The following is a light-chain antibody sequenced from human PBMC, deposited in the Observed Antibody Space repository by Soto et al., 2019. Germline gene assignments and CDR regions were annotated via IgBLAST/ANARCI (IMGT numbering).Light chain of an antibody. CDR1: QSLLHSNGYNY. V-gene: IGKV2-28*01. CDR2: LGS. CDR3: MQALQTPFT. Sequence: DIVMTQSPLSLPVTPGEPASISCRSSQSLLHSNGYNYLDWYLQKPGQSPQLLIYLGSNRASGVPDRFGGSGSGTDVTLKISRVEAEDVGVYYCMQALQTPFTFGPGTKVDIK. J-gene: IGKJ3*01.